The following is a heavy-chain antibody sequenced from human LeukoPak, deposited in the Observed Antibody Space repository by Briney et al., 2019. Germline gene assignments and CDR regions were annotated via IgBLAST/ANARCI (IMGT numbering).Heavy chain of an antibody. J-gene: IGHJ5*01. Sequence: ASVKVSYKASGYIFHSYGIIAVRQAPGQGLEWMGWISAYNGNTNYAQKLQGRVTMTTDTSTSTAYMELRSLRSDDTAVYYCAIDITIYNRRIIDSCGQGTLVTVSS. CDR3: AIDITIYNRRIIDS. V-gene: IGHV1-18*01. CDR1: GYIFHSYG. D-gene: IGHD3-9*01. CDR2: ISAYNGNT.